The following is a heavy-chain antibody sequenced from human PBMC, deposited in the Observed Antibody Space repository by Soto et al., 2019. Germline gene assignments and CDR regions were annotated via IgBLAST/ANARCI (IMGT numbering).Heavy chain of an antibody. J-gene: IGHJ4*02. CDR1: GFTFSSYG. V-gene: IGHV3-33*01. CDR3: ARGGNDFWSDFDY. CDR2: IWYDGSNK. Sequence: GGSLRLSCAASGFTFSSYGMHWVRQAPGKGLEWVAVIWYDGSNKYYADSVKGRFTISRDNSKNTLYLQMNSLRAEDTAVYYCARGGNDFWSDFDYWGQGTLVTVS. D-gene: IGHD3-3*01.